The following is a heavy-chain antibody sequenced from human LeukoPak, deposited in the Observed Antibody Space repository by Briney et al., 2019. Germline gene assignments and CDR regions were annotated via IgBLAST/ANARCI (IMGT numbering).Heavy chain of an antibody. V-gene: IGHV3-23*01. Sequence: GGSLRLSCAASGFTFSNYAMTWVRQGPGKGLEWVSGISGSGDTTYYADSEEGRFTTSRDNFRNTLYLQMNSLTVADTAVYFCARESFKAVAGYLDYWGQGILVTVSS. D-gene: IGHD6-19*01. J-gene: IGHJ4*02. CDR1: GFTFSNYA. CDR2: ISGSGDTT. CDR3: ARESFKAVAGYLDY.